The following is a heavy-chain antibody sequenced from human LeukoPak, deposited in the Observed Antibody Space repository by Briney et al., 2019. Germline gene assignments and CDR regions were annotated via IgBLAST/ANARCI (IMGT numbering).Heavy chain of an antibody. J-gene: IGHJ6*03. V-gene: IGHV1-2*02. Sequence: RASVKVSCKASGYTFTGYYMHWVRLAPGQGPEWMGWINPHSGGTNYAQKFQGRVTMTRDTSISTAYMELSRLRSDDTAVYYCARVEQLWSEYYMDVWGKGTTVTVSS. CDR1: GYTFTGYY. CDR3: ARVEQLWSEYYMDV. CDR2: INPHSGGT. D-gene: IGHD5-18*01.